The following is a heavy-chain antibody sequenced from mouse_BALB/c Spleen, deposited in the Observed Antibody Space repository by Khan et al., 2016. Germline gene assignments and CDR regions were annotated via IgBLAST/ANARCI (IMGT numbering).Heavy chain of an antibody. J-gene: IGHJ3*01. CDR2: IFPGNVNT. D-gene: IGHD2-14*01. V-gene: IGHV1S56*01. Sequence: QVQLQQSGPELVKPGTSVRISCKAAGYTFTNYYIHWLKQGPGQGLEWIGWIFPGNVNTKFNEKFKGKATLTVDKSSTTVYMNISSLTSENSAVYVSASHYRYSWFVYWRQGTLITVSA. CDR3: ASHYRYSWFVY. CDR1: GYTFTNYY.